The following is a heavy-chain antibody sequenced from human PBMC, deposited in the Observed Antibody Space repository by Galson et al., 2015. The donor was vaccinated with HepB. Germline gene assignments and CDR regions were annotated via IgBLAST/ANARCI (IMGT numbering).Heavy chain of an antibody. CDR2: IGSDGLTI. D-gene: IGHD5-18*01. V-gene: IGHV3-48*02. CDR1: GFTFSKYS. Sequence: SLRLSCAASGFTFSKYSMNWVRQAPGKGLEWVAHIGSDGLTIKYADFVRGRFTISRDIAQKALFLQMNSLRDEDTAVYYCARAFGYTSSRGLYAMGVWGQGTTVTVSS. J-gene: IGHJ6*02. CDR3: ARAFGYTSSRGLYAMGV.